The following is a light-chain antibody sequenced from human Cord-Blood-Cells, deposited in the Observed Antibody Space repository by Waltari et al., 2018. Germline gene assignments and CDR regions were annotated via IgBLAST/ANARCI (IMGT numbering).Light chain of an antibody. V-gene: IGKV3-15*01. J-gene: IGKJ2*01. CDR1: QSVSRN. Sequence: EIVMMQSPATLSVSPGERATLSCRASQSVSRNLAWYQQKPGQAPRLLIYGASTRATGIPARFSGSGSGTEFTLTISSLQSEDFAVYYCQQYNNWPYTFGQGTKLEIK. CDR2: GAS. CDR3: QQYNNWPYT.